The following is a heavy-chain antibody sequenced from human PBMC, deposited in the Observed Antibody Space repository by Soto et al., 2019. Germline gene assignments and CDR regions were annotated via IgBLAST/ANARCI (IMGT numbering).Heavy chain of an antibody. D-gene: IGHD3-9*01. CDR3: ARRVTYYDILTGYQNAFDI. CDR1: GYTFTSYD. J-gene: IGHJ3*02. Sequence: ASVKVSCKASGYTFTSYDINWVRQATGQGLEWMGWMNPNSGNTGYAQKFQGRVTMTRNTSISTASMELGSLRSEDTAVYYCARRVTYYDILTGYQNAFDIWGQGTMVTVSS. V-gene: IGHV1-8*01. CDR2: MNPNSGNT.